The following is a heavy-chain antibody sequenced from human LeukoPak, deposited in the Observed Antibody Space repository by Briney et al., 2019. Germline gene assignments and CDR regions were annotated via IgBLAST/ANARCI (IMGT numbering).Heavy chain of an antibody. D-gene: IGHD1-7*01. Sequence: GGSLRLSCAASGFTFSDYYMSWIRQAPGKGLEWVSYISSSSSYTNYADSVKGRFTISRDNAKNSLYLRMNSLRAEDTAVYYCARDNNWNYPDFWGQGTLVTVSS. CDR2: ISSSSSYT. V-gene: IGHV3-11*06. J-gene: IGHJ4*02. CDR1: GFTFSDYY. CDR3: ARDNNWNYPDF.